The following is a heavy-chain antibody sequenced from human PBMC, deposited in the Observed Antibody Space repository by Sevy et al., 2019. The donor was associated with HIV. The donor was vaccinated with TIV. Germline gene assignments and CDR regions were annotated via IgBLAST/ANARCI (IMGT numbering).Heavy chain of an antibody. CDR1: GFTFSSYA. J-gene: IGHJ5*02. V-gene: IGHV3-23*01. CDR3: AKETIRGTYNWFDP. D-gene: IGHD3-10*01. CDR2: ISGSGGST. Sequence: GGFLRLSCAASGFTFSSYAMSWVRQAPGKGLEWVSAISGSGGSTYYADSVKGRFTISRDNSKNTLYLQMNSLRADDTAVYYCAKETIRGTYNWFDPWGQGTLVTVSS.